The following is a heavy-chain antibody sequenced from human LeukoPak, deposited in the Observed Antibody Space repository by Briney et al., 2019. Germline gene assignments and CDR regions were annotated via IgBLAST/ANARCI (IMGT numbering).Heavy chain of an antibody. V-gene: IGHV4-59*01. D-gene: IGHD2-2*01. CDR1: GGSISSYY. CDR3: ARAPYCSSTSCYSPEYYYYMDV. CDR2: IYYSGST. J-gene: IGHJ6*03. Sequence: SETLSLTCTVSGGSISSYYWSWIGQPPGKGLEWIWYIYYSGSTNYNPSLKSRVTISVDTSKNQFPLKLSSVTAADTAVYYCARAPYCSSTSCYSPEYYYYMDVWGKGTTVTVSS.